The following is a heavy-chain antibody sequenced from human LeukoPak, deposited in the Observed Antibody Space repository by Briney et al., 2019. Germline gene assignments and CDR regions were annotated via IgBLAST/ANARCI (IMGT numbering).Heavy chain of an antibody. D-gene: IGHD3-10*01. Sequence: GGSLRLSCAASGFTFSSYSMNWVRQAPGKGLEWVSAFSGSGGSTYYADSVKGRFTISRDNSKNTLYLQMNSLRAEDTAVYYCAKGNHYYGSGSYSSFDYWGQGTLVTVSS. CDR1: GFTFSSYS. CDR3: AKGNHYYGSGSYSSFDY. V-gene: IGHV3-23*01. CDR2: FSGSGGST. J-gene: IGHJ4*02.